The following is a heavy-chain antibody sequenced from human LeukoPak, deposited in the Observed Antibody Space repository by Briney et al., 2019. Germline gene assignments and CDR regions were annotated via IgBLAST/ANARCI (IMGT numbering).Heavy chain of an antibody. V-gene: IGHV1-18*04. CDR3: ARDTLLWFGEQPDY. J-gene: IGHJ4*02. Sequence: ASVKVSCKASGYTLTSYGISWVRQAPGQGLEWMGWISAYNGNTNYAQKLQGRVTMTTDTSTSTAYMELRSLRSDDTAVYYCARDTLLWFGEQPDYWGQGTLVTVSS. D-gene: IGHD3-10*01. CDR2: ISAYNGNT. CDR1: GYTLTSYG.